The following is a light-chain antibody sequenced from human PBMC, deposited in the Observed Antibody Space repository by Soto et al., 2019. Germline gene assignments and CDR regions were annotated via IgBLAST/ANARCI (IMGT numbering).Light chain of an antibody. J-gene: IGLJ2*01. CDR3: SSYAGSNNVI. Sequence: QAVVTQPPSASGSPGQSVTISCTGTSSDVGGYNYVSWYQQYPGKAPKLLIYEVTKRPSGVPDRFAGSKSGNTASLTVSGLQAEDESVYYCSSYAGSNNVIFGGGTQLTVL. V-gene: IGLV2-8*01. CDR2: EVT. CDR1: SSDVGGYNY.